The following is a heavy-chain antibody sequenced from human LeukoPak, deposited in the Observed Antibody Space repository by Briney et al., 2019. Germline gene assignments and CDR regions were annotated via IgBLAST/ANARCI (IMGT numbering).Heavy chain of an antibody. CDR3: TRASGFAYFDY. J-gene: IGHJ4*02. V-gene: IGHV3-21*01. Sequence: GGPLRLSCAASGFSFISYSMHWVRQAPGKGLEWVSFISSDSSYLYYADSLKGRFTISRDNSKNSLSLQMNSLRAEDTAVYYCTRASGFAYFDYWGQGTLVTVSS. CDR1: GFSFISYS. D-gene: IGHD3-16*01. CDR2: ISSDSSYL.